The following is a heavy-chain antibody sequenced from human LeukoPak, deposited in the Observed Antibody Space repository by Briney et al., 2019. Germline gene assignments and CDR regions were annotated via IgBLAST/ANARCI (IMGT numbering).Heavy chain of an antibody. V-gene: IGHV3-21*01. Sequence: GGSLRLSCATSGFTFSSYSMTWVRQAPGKGLDWVSSINSYSSDIYYADSVKGRSTISRDNAKNSLYLQMNSLRAEDTAVYYCARDVAGAVDWWGQGTLVTVSS. D-gene: IGHD3/OR15-3a*01. CDR2: INSYSSDI. CDR3: ARDVAGAVDW. J-gene: IGHJ4*02. CDR1: GFTFSSYS.